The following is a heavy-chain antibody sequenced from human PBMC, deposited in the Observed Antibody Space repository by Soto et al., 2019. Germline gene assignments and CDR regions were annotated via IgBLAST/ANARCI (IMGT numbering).Heavy chain of an antibody. CDR3: ARSQGSSTSLEIYYYYYYGMDV. CDR2: IIPISETT. D-gene: IGHD2-2*01. CDR1: GGTFSSYA. Sequence: QVQLVQSGAEVKKPGSSVKVSCKASGGTFSSYAISWVRQAPGQGLEWMGGIIPISETTNYAQKFQGRVTITADESKNTAYMELSSLRCEDTAVYYCARSQGSSTSLEIYYYYYYGMDVWGQGTTVTVSS. J-gene: IGHJ6*02. V-gene: IGHV1-69*01.